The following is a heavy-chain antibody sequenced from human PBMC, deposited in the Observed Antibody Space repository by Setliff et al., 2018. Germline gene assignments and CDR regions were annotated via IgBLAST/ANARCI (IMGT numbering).Heavy chain of an antibody. Sequence: GGSLRLSCTASGFSFSDAWMNWVRLVPGKGLEWVGRIKRRSDGATIDYAAPMKGRFTISREDSEDTLYLQMNSLRVEDTAVYSCAKFSSVPGSRFFDYWGQGALVTVSS. CDR1: GFSFSDAW. CDR2: IKRRSDGATI. D-gene: IGHD2-2*01. CDR3: AKFSSVPGSRFFDY. J-gene: IGHJ4*02. V-gene: IGHV3-15*07.